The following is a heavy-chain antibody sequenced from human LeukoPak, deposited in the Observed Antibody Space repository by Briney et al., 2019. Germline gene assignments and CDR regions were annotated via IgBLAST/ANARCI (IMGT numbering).Heavy chain of an antibody. CDR3: AHYTAMVPFDY. V-gene: IGHV2-5*01. J-gene: IGHJ4*02. Sequence: SGPTLVKPTQTLTLTCTFSGLSLSTSGVGVGWIRQPPGKALEWLALIYWNDDKRYSPSLKSRLTITKDTSKNQAVLTMTNMDPVHSATYYCAHYTAMVPFDYWGQGTLVTVSS. D-gene: IGHD5-18*01. CDR2: IYWNDDK. CDR1: GLSLSTSGVG.